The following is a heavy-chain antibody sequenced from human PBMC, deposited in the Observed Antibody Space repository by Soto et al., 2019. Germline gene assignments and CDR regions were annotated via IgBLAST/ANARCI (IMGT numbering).Heavy chain of an antibody. CDR1: GGSISSGGYY. CDR3: EPGWKRLALDY. J-gene: IGHJ4*02. Sequence: QVQLQESGPGLVKPSQTLSLTCTVSGGSISSGGYYWSWIRQHPGKGLEWIGYIYYSGSTYYNPSLKSRVTIPLARSKTKSPRKLSSGPAATTACYSGEPGWKRLALDYGGRGPWSPSPQ. D-gene: IGHD6-25*01. CDR2: IYYSGST. V-gene: IGHV4-31*03.